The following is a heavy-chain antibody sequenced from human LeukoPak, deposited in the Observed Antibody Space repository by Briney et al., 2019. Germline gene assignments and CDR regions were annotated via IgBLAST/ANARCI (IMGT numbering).Heavy chain of an antibody. CDR1: GGSFSGYY. Sequence: RPSETLSLTCAVYGGSFSGYYWSWIRQPPGKGLEWIGEINHSGSTNYNPSLKSRVTISVDTSKNQFSLKLSSVTAADTAVYYCARGIGASLYYYYYGMDVWGQGTTVTVSS. V-gene: IGHV4-34*01. D-gene: IGHD4/OR15-4a*01. J-gene: IGHJ6*02. CDR2: INHSGST. CDR3: ARGIGASLYYYYYGMDV.